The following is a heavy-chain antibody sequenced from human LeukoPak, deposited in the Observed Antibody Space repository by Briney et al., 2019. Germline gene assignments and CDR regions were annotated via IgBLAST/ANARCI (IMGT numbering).Heavy chain of an antibody. CDR2: INHSGST. J-gene: IGHJ4*02. Sequence: SETLSLTCAVSGGSISSSNWWNWVRQPPGKGLEWIGEINHSGSTNYNPSLKSRVTISVDTSKNQFSLKLSSVTAADTAVYYCARASYVWYSSGWTFDYWGQGTLVTVSS. CDR3: ARASYVWYSSGWTFDY. D-gene: IGHD6-19*01. V-gene: IGHV4-4*02. CDR1: GGSISSSNW.